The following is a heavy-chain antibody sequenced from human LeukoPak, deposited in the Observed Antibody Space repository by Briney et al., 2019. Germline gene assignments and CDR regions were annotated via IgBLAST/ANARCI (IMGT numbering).Heavy chain of an antibody. CDR2: INHSGST. CDR3: AGAAALTNWFDP. D-gene: IGHD6-13*01. J-gene: IGHJ5*02. CDR1: GGSFSGYY. V-gene: IGHV4-34*01. Sequence: SETLSLTCAVYGGSFSGYYWSWIRQPPGKGLEWIGEINHSGSTNYNPSLKSRVSISLDTSKNQFSLKLNSVTAADTAVYYCAGAAALTNWFDPWGQGTLVTVSS.